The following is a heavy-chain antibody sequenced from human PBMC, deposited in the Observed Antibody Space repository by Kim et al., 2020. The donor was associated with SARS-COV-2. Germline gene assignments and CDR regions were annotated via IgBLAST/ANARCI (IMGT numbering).Heavy chain of an antibody. CDR3: ARVEGYDSSGYFDY. J-gene: IGHJ4*02. Sequence: SETLSLTCAVYGGSFSGYYWSWIRQPPGKGLEWIGEINHSGSTNYNPSLKSRVTISVDTSKNQFSLKLSSATAADTAVYYCARVEGYDSSGYFDYWGQGTLVTVSS. D-gene: IGHD3-22*01. CDR1: GGSFSGYY. CDR2: INHSGST. V-gene: IGHV4-34*01.